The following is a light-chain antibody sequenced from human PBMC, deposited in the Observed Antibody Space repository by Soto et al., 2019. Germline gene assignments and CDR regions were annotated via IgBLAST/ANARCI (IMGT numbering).Light chain of an antibody. J-gene: IGLJ1*01. CDR1: GSKIGSNT. Sequence: QSVLTQPPSASGTPGQGATTSGSGRGSKIGSNTVNWYQQPQGPAPKLLIYSNSLRPSGVPDRFSGSKSGTSASLAISGLQSEDEGDYYCATWDDSLNGYVFGTGTKLTVL. CDR2: SNS. V-gene: IGLV1-44*01. CDR3: ATWDDSLNGYV.